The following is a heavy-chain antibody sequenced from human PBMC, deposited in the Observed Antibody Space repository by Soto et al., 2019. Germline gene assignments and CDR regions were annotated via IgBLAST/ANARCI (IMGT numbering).Heavy chain of an antibody. J-gene: IGHJ5*02. CDR3: ARGDYYDSSGYFHWFDP. CDR1: GFTFSSYG. Sequence: QVPLVESGGGVVQPGRSLRLSCAASGFTFSSYGMHWVRQAPGKGLEWVAVIWYDGSNKYYADSVKGRFTISRDNSKNTLYLQMNSLRAEDTAVYYCARGDYYDSSGYFHWFDPWGQGTLVTVSS. V-gene: IGHV3-33*01. CDR2: IWYDGSNK. D-gene: IGHD3-22*01.